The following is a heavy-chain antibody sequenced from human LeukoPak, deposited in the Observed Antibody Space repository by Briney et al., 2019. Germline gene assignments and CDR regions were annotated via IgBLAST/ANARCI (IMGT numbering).Heavy chain of an antibody. CDR3: ARVVRDSSASYYFDY. V-gene: IGHV3-64*01. CDR1: GFTFSSYA. Sequence: GGSLRLPCAASGFTFSSYAMHWVRQAPGKGLEYVSAISSNGGSTYYANSVKGRFTISRDNSKNTLYLQMGSLRAEDMAVYYCARVVRDSSASYYFDYWGQGTLVTVSS. CDR2: ISSNGGST. D-gene: IGHD3-22*01. J-gene: IGHJ4*02.